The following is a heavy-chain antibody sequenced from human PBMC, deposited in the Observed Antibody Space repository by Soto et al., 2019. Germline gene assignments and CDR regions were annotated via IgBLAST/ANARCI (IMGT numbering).Heavy chain of an antibody. CDR2: IWYDGSNK. V-gene: IGHV3-33*01. CDR1: GFTFSSYG. D-gene: IGHD6-6*01. Sequence: GGSLRLSCAASGFTFSSYGMHWVRQAPGKGLEWVAVIWYDGSNKYYADSVKGRFTISRDNSKNTLYLQMNSLRAEDTAVYYCAREISSSGNAFDIWGQGTMVTVSS. J-gene: IGHJ3*02. CDR3: AREISSSGNAFDI.